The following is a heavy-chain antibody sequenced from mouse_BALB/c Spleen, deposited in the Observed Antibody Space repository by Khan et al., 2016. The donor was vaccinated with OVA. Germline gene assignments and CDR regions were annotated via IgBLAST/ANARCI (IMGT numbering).Heavy chain of an antibody. D-gene: IGHD2-3*01. V-gene: IGHV2-9*02. Sequence: VQLQESGPGLVAPSQSLSITCTVSGFSLTSYGVHWVRQPPGKGLEWLGVIWAGGSTNYNSALVSRLSISQDNSKSQVFLKMNSLQTDDTAMYYCARFYDPYYAIDYWGQGTSVTVSS. CDR2: IWAGGST. CDR3: ARFYDPYYAIDY. J-gene: IGHJ4*01. CDR1: GFSLTSYG.